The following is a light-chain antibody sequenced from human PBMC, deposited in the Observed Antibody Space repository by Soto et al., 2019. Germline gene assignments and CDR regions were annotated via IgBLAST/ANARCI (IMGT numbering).Light chain of an antibody. CDR1: QSVSSSS. CDR3: QQYGSSPS. Sequence: EIVLTQSPGTLSLSPGERATLSCRASQSVSSSSLAWYQQKPGQAPRLLIYGASTRSTGIPDRFSGSESGTDFNLIISRLETEDFAVYYCQQYGSSPSFGGGTKVEIK. J-gene: IGKJ4*01. CDR2: GAS. V-gene: IGKV3-20*01.